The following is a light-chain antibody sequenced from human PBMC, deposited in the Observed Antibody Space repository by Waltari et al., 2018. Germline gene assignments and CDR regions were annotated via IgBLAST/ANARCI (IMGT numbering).Light chain of an antibody. CDR2: GAS. J-gene: IGKJ2*01. Sequence: EIVLTQSPATLSVSPGERAPLSCRASQSLRSNLAWYQQKPGQAPRLLIYGASTRATGIPARFSGSGSGTEFTLTISSMQSEDFAVYYCQQYNNWPPLMYTFGQGTKLKIK. CDR1: QSLRSN. CDR3: QQYNNWPPLMYT. V-gene: IGKV3-15*01.